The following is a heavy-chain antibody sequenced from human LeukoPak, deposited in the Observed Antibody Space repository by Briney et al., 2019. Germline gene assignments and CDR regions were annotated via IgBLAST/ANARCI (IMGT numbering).Heavy chain of an antibody. D-gene: IGHD4-17*01. J-gene: IGHJ6*02. Sequence: ASVKVSCTASGYTFTSYGISWVRPAPGQGLEWMGWISAYNGNTNYAQKLQGRVTMTTDTSTSTAYMELRSLRSDDTAVYYCARRHGDYPYYYYGMDVWGQGTTVTVSS. CDR2: ISAYNGNT. V-gene: IGHV1-18*01. CDR3: ARRHGDYPYYYYGMDV. CDR1: GYTFTSYG.